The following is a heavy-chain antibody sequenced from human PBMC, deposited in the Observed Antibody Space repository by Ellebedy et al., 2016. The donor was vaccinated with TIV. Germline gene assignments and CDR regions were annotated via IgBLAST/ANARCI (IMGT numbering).Heavy chain of an antibody. CDR2: IKEDGSEK. D-gene: IGHD6-6*01. V-gene: IGHV3-7*01. CDR3: ARDKFSSSTGGSKFNY. CDR1: GFSFSSYW. Sequence: GGSLRLSXAASGFSFSSYWMSWVRQAPGKGLEWVANIKEDGSEKHYVGSVEGRFTISRDNVKHSLYLQMNSLRAGDTAMYYCARDKFSSSTGGSKFNYWGQGTLVTVSS. J-gene: IGHJ4*02.